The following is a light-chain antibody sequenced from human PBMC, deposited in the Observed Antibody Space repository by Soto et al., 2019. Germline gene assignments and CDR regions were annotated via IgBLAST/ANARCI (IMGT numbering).Light chain of an antibody. CDR1: QSLVHSDGTTY. CDR2: GAS. Sequence: MTQTPLSLPVTLGQPASISCTSSQSLVHSDGTTYLSWFRQKPGKAPNLLMYGASYLKSGVPTRFSGSGSGTDFTLTISSLQPEDFATYYCQQTYTTPEITFGQGTRLEI. CDR3: QQTYTTPEIT. J-gene: IGKJ5*01. V-gene: IGKV1-39*01.